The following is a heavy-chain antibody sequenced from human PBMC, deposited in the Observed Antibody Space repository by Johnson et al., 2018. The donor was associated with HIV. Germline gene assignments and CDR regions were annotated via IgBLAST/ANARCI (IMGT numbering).Heavy chain of an antibody. CDR1: GFIFSDYA. V-gene: IGHV3-30*04. Sequence: QVQLVESGGGVVQPGRSLRLSCAASGFIFSDYAMHWVRLAPGKGLEWVAVTSYDEIKKNYADSVKGRFTISRDNSKNTLSLQMNSLRIEDTAVYYCARDRFGSGRPNAFDLWGQGTMVTVSS. D-gene: IGHD3-10*01. CDR2: TSYDEIKK. J-gene: IGHJ3*01. CDR3: ARDRFGSGRPNAFDL.